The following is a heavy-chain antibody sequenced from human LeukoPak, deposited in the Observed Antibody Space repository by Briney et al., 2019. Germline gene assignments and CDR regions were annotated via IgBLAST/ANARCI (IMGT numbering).Heavy chain of an antibody. V-gene: IGHV3-48*04. J-gene: IGHJ2*01. CDR3: ARGQEGIAVAPMYFDL. CDR1: GFTFSSYS. D-gene: IGHD6-19*01. CDR2: ISSSSSTI. Sequence: GGSLRLSCAASGFTFSSYSMNWVRQAPGKGLEWVSYISSSSSTICYADSVKGRFTISRDNAKNSLYLQMNSLRAEDTAVYYCARGQEGIAVAPMYFDLWGRGTLVTVSS.